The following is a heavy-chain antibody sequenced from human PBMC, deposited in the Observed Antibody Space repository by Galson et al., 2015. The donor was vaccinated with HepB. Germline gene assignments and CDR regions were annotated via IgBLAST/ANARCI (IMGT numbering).Heavy chain of an antibody. V-gene: IGHV3-21*01. J-gene: IGHJ4*02. CDR2: ISSTGIYI. Sequence: SLRLSCAASGFTFTTYNIHWVRQAPGKGLEWVSSISSTGIYIYYSDSVKGRFTISRDTAKNSLFLQMNSLRAEDTAVYYCARAQAAGSFDYWGQGTLVTVSS. CDR1: GFTFTTYN. CDR3: ARAQAAGSFDY. D-gene: IGHD6-13*01.